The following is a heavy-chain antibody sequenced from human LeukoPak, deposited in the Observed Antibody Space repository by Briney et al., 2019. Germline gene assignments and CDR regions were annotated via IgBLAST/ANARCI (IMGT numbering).Heavy chain of an antibody. CDR1: GVSISSDTYY. CDR2: LLTSGTT. Sequence: PSETLSLTCTVSGVSISSDTYYWSWIRQPAGKGLEWIGRLLTSGTTHYNPSLKSRVTISVDTSKNQFSLKLNSVTAADTAVYYCARVDYSSAYSFDHWGQGTLVTVSS. J-gene: IGHJ4*02. D-gene: IGHD3-22*01. V-gene: IGHV4-61*02. CDR3: ARVDYSSAYSFDH.